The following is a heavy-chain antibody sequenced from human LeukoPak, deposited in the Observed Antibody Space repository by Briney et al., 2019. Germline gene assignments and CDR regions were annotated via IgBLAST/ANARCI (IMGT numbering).Heavy chain of an antibody. CDR3: ARALPGGYDFYPPDAFDI. CDR1: GYTFTTYG. V-gene: IGHV1-2*02. J-gene: IGHJ3*02. CDR2: INPNSGGT. Sequence: ASVKVSCKASGYTFTTYGLSWVRQAPGQGLEWMGWINPNSGGTNYAQKFQGRVTMTRDTSISTAYMELSRLRSDDTAVYYCARALPGGYDFYPPDAFDIWGQGTMVTVSS. D-gene: IGHD5-12*01.